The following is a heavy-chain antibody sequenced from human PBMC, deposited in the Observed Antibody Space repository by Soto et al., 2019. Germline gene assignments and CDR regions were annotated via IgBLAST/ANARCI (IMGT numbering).Heavy chain of an antibody. CDR1: GDSVSTNREA. D-gene: IGHD4-4*01. CDR3: ASGPTALDP. Sequence: TVSRTCALSGDSVSTNREAWIWIRQSPPRGLDCLGRTYYRSKRYSVSAVSVKSRMPIKPDTSKNQFSLQLNSVTPEDTAVLYRASGPTALDPWGQGTVVAVS. CDR2: TYYRSKRYS. J-gene: IGHJ5*01. V-gene: IGHV6-1*01.